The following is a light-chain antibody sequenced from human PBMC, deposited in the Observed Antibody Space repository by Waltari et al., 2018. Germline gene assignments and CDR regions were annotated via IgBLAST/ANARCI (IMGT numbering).Light chain of an antibody. CDR3: QQYYSAPRT. J-gene: IGKJ1*01. CDR1: QSVLYTSKNKNS. Sequence: VMIQSPDSLAVSLGERAPINCKSSQSVLYTSKNKNSVAWYQQKPGQPPKLLVYWAATRESGVPDRFSGSGSGTDFPLTISGLQAEDVAVYYCQQYYSAPRTFGQGTKVESK. V-gene: IGKV4-1*01. CDR2: WAA.